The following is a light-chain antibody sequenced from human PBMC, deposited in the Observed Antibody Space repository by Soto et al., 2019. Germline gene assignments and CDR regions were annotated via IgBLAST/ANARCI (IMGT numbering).Light chain of an antibody. Sequence: QSVLAHPPSGSAAPGQNFTISCSGTTSNIGNNYFSWYQHLPGTAPRILIYDNYKRPSGIPDRFSGFKSGTSATLGITGLKTGDQADYYCGTWHTSLRVFYVFGSGTKVTVL. CDR2: DNY. CDR1: TSNIGNNY. CDR3: GTWHTSLRVFYV. J-gene: IGLJ1*01. V-gene: IGLV1-51*01.